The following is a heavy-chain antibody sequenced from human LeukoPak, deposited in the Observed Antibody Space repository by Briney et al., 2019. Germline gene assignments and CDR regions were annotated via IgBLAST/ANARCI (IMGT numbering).Heavy chain of an antibody. V-gene: IGHV3-9*01. CDR1: GFTFDDYA. J-gene: IGHJ4*02. D-gene: IGHD1-26*01. Sequence: GGSLRLSCAASGFTFDDYAMHWVRQAPGKGLEWVSGISWNSGSIGYADSVKGRFTISRDNAKNSLYLQMNSLRAEDTALYYCAKGSEWELLGSIFDYWGQGTLVTVS. CDR2: ISWNSGSI. CDR3: AKGSEWELLGSIFDY.